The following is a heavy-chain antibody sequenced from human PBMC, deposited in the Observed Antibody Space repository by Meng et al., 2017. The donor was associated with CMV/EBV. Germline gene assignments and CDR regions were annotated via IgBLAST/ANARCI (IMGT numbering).Heavy chain of an antibody. D-gene: IGHD2-21*01. CDR1: GFTFSSYW. CDR2: IKQDGSEK. CDR3: AIVAFLPPYCGGDCSAHYYFDY. V-gene: IGHV3-7*01. Sequence: GESLKISCAASGFTFSSYWMSWVRQAPGKGLEWVANIKQDGSEKYYVDSVKGRFTISRDNAKNSLYLQMNSLRAEDTAVYYCAIVAFLPPYCGGDCSAHYYFDYWGQGTLVTSPQ. J-gene: IGHJ4*02.